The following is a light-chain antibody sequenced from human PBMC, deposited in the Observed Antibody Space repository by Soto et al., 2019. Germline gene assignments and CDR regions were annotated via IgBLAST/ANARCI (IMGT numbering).Light chain of an antibody. V-gene: IGKV1-39*01. CDR1: EDISLY. CDR3: QQSYTTPT. CDR2: AAS. Sequence: DLPMTQSPSSLSASVGDRVTITCRASEDISLYLNWYQHKPGKAPKLLIYAASSLQSGVPSRFSGSGSGTDFTLTISSLQPEDFASYFCQQSYTTPTFGQGTKLEIK. J-gene: IGKJ2*01.